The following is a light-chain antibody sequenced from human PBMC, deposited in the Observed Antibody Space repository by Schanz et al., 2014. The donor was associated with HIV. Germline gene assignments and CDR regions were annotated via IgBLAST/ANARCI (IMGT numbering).Light chain of an antibody. J-gene: IGLJ2*01. CDR1: SSDVGGYNY. V-gene: IGLV2-8*01. CDR3: SSYAGSNKFVV. Sequence: QSALTQPPSASGSPGQSVTISCTGTSSDVGGYNYVSWYQQHPGKAPKLMIYEVSERPSGVPDRFSGSKSGNTASLTVSGLQAEDEADYYCSSYAGSNKFVVFGGGTKLTVL. CDR2: EVS.